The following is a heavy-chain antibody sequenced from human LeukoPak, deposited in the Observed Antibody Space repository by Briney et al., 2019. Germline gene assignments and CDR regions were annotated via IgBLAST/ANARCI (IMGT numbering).Heavy chain of an antibody. V-gene: IGHV4-39*01. J-gene: IGHJ4*02. CDR2: IYYSGST. CDR3: ARHQYSSTWYNDF. Sequence: SETLSLTCIVSGDSINSSSYYWGWIRQPPGKGLEWIGTIYYSGSTYYNPSLQSRVTISVDSSKNQFSLRLNSVTAADTAVYYCARHQYSSTWYNDFWGQGTLVTASS. D-gene: IGHD6-13*01. CDR1: GDSINSSSYY.